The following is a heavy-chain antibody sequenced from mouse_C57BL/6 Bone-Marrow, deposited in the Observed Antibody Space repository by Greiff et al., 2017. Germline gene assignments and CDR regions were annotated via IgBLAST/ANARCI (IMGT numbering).Heavy chain of an antibody. CDR1: GYSITSDY. Sequence: VQLKQSGPGLAKPSQTLSLTCSVTGYSITSDYWNWIRKFPGNKLEYMGYISYSGSTYYNPSLKSRISITRDTSKNQYYLQLNSVTTEDTATYYCARFITTVGYAMDYWGQGTSVTVYS. CDR3: ARFITTVGYAMDY. CDR2: ISYSGST. D-gene: IGHD1-1*01. J-gene: IGHJ4*01. V-gene: IGHV3-8*01.